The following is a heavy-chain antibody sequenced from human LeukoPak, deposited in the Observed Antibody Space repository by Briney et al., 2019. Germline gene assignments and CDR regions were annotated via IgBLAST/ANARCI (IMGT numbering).Heavy chain of an antibody. V-gene: IGHV1-46*01. CDR1: GYTFTSYY. D-gene: IGHD6-19*01. J-gene: IGHJ4*02. CDR3: ARVDSSGWQIYDY. CDR2: INPSGGST. Sequence: ASVKVSCTASGYTFTSYYMHWVRQAPGQGLEWMGIINPSGGSTSYAQKFQGRVTITRDMSTSTVYMELSSLRSEDTAVYYCARVDSSGWQIYDYWGQGTLVTVSS.